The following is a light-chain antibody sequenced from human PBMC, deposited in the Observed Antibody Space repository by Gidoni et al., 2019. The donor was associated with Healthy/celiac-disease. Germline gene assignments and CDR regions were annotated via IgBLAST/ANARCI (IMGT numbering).Light chain of an antibody. Sequence: DIQMTQSPSSLSASVGDRVTITCRASQSISSYLNWYQQKPGKAPKRLIYAASSLQSGGPSRFSGSGSGTEFTLTISSLQPEDFATYYCQKSYRTPLTFGGGTKVESK. CDR3: QKSYRTPLT. J-gene: IGKJ4*02. CDR2: AAS. CDR1: QSISSY. V-gene: IGKV1-39*01.